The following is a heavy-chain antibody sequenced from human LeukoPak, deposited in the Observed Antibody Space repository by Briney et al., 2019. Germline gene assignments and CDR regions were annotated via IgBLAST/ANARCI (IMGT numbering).Heavy chain of an antibody. CDR1: GGSISGYY. J-gene: IGHJ4*02. CDR2: IYDSGST. V-gene: IGHV4-59*01. Sequence: PSETLSLTCTVSGGSISGYYWTWIRQPPGKGLGWIGYIYDSGSTNQNPSLKSRVTISLDTSKNQFSPKLNSVTTADTAVYYCARSRDAYILGHWGQGILVTVSS. D-gene: IGHD5-24*01. CDR3: ARSRDAYILGH.